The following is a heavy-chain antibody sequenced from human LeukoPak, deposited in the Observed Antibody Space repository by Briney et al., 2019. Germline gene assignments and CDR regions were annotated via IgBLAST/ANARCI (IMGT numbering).Heavy chain of an antibody. J-gene: IGHJ6*04. V-gene: IGHV4-34*01. CDR1: GGAFIVYY. Sequence: SETLSLTFAVAGGAFIVYYWSWIRQPPGKGREGMGEINHSGSTNYNPSLKSRVAISIDTSKNQFSLKLSSVTAADTAVYYCARVGAGGVTMVRGWSGMDVWGKGTTVTVSS. CDR3: ARVGAGGVTMVRGWSGMDV. D-gene: IGHD3-10*01. CDR2: INHSGST.